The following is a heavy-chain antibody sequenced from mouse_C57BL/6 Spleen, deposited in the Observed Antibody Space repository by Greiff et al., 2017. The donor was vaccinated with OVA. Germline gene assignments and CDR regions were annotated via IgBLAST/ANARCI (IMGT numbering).Heavy chain of an antibody. CDR1: GYAFSSSW. D-gene: IGHD2-1*01. Sequence: QVQLQQSGPELVKPGASVKISCKASGYAFSSSWMNWVKQRPGTGLEWIGRIYPGDGDTNYNGKFKGKATLTADKSSSTAYMQLSSLTSEDSAVYFCAGDGNYRDYAMDYWGQGTSVTVSS. CDR3: AGDGNYRDYAMDY. J-gene: IGHJ4*01. CDR2: IYPGDGDT. V-gene: IGHV1-82*01.